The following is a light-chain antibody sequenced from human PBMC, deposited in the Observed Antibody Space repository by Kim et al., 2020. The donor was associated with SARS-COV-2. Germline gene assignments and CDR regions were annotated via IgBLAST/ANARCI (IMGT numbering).Light chain of an antibody. CDR1: NIGSKG. CDR3: QVWDTSSDYQYV. CDR2: FDS. Sequence: PGKAARITCEGDNIGSKGVHWYQRKSGQAPVLVMYFDSDRPAEIPERFSASKSGNTATLTINKVEAGDEADYYCQVWDTSSDYQYVFGTGTKVTVL. V-gene: IGLV3-21*04. J-gene: IGLJ1*01.